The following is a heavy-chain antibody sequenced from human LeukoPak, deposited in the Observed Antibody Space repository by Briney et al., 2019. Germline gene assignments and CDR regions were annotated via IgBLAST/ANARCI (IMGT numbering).Heavy chain of an antibody. CDR1: GFTFSSYW. V-gene: IGHV3-30*02. Sequence: PGGSLRLSCAASGFTFSSYWMSWVRQAPGKGLEWVAFIRYDGSNKYHADSVKGRFTISRDNSKNTLYLQMNSLRAEDTAVYYCAKEYSSSWYGMDVWGKGTTVTISS. D-gene: IGHD6-13*01. CDR2: IRYDGSNK. CDR3: AKEYSSSWYGMDV. J-gene: IGHJ6*04.